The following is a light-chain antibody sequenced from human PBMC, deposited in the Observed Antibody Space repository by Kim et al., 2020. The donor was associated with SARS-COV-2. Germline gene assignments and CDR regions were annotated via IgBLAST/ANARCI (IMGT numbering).Light chain of an antibody. V-gene: IGKV1-39*01. CDR2: AAS. CDR3: QQSYSTPLT. CDR1: QSISSY. J-gene: IGKJ4*01. Sequence: ASVGDRVTITCRASQSISSYVNWYQQKPGKAPKLLIYAASSLQSGVPTRFSGSGSGTDFTHTISSLQPEDFATYYCQQSYSTPLTFGGGTKVEIK.